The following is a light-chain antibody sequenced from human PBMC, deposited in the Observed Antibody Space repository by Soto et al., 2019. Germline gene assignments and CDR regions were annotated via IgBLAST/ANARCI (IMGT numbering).Light chain of an antibody. CDR1: SSDVGGYDH. Sequence: QSVLTQPASVSGSPGQSITISCTGTSSDVGGYDHVSWYQQHPGKAPKLIIYDVTVRPSGISPRFSGSKSDNTASLAVSGLQPEDEADYYCSSYTNKDTLLFGEGTKLTVL. V-gene: IGLV2-14*03. J-gene: IGLJ3*02. CDR2: DVT. CDR3: SSYTNKDTLL.